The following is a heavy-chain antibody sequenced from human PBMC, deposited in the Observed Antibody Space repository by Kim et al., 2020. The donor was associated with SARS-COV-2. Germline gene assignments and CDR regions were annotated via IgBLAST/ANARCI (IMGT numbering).Heavy chain of an antibody. J-gene: IGHJ6*02. V-gene: IGHV3-21*01. Sequence: ADSMKGRFTISRDNAKNSLYLQMNSLRAEDTAVYYCAREGMGYSYGSEDVWGQGTTVTVSS. D-gene: IGHD5-18*01. CDR3: AREGMGYSYGSEDV.